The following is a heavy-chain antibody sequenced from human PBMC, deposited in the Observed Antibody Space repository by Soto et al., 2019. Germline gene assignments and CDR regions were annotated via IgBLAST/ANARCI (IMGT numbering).Heavy chain of an antibody. V-gene: IGHV4-59*01. CDR1: GGSISSYY. CDR2: IYYSGST. D-gene: IGHD3-3*01. Sequence: PSVTLTLTCTVSGGSISSYYWSWIRQPPGKRLEWIGYIYYSGSTNYNLSLKSRVTISVDTSKNQFSLKLSSVTAADTAVYYCARAYYDFWSGYSTPLSYYYYYYMDVWGKGTTVTVSS. CDR3: ARAYYDFWSGYSTPLSYYYYYYMDV. J-gene: IGHJ6*03.